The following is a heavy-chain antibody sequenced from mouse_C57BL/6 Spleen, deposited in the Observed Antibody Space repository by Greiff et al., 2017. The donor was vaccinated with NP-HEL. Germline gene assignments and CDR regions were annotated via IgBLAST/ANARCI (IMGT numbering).Heavy chain of an antibody. CDR2: INPNNGGT. CDR1: GYTFTDYN. Sequence: VQLQQSGPELVKPGASVKMSCKASGYTFTDYNMHWVKQSHGKSLEWIGYINPNNGGTSYNQKFKGKATLTVNKSSSTAYMELRSLTSEDSAVYYCARTRIPYYYAMDYWGQGTSVTVSS. J-gene: IGHJ4*01. CDR3: ARTRIPYYYAMDY. V-gene: IGHV1-22*01.